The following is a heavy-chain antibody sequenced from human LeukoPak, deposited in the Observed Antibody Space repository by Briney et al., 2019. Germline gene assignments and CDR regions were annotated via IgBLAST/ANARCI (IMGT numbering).Heavy chain of an antibody. CDR1: GGTFSSYA. CDR2: IIPIFGTA. D-gene: IGHD4-23*01. J-gene: IGHJ4*02. CDR3: ARDGTVGMYFDY. Sequence: SVKVSCKASGGTFSSYAISWVRQAPGQGLEWMGGIIPIFGTANYAQKFQGRVTITTDESTSTAYMELSSLRSEDTAVYYCARDGTVGMYFDYWGQGTLVIVSS. V-gene: IGHV1-69*05.